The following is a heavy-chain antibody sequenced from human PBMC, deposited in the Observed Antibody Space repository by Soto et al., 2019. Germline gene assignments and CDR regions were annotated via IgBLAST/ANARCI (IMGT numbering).Heavy chain of an antibody. J-gene: IGHJ4*02. Sequence: SGESLKISSTGFGYSLTRYWISWVRQMPGKGLEWMGRLDPSDSYTNYSPSFQGHVTISADKSISTAYLQWSSLKASDTAMYYCARKSYYYDTSGYSRFAYWGQGTLVTVSS. CDR3: ARKSYYYDTSGYSRFAY. D-gene: IGHD3-22*01. CDR1: GYSLTRYW. V-gene: IGHV5-10-1*01. CDR2: LDPSDSYT.